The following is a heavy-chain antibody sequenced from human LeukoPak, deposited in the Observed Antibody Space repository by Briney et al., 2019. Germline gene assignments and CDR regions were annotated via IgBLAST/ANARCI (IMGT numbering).Heavy chain of an antibody. CDR2: INAYNGNT. J-gene: IGHJ4*02. V-gene: IGHV1-18*01. CDR3: ARGEKPYDY. Sequence: ASVKVSCKASGGTFSSYAISWVRQAPGQGLEWMGWINAYNGNTNDAQKFQGRVTMTTDTSTSTAYMELRSLRSDETAVYYCARGEKPYDYWGQGTLVSVSS. D-gene: IGHD1-26*01. CDR1: GGTFSSYA.